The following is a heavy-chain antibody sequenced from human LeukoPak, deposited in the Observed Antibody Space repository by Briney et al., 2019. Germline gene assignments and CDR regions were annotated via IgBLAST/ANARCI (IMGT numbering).Heavy chain of an antibody. CDR1: GFTFSSYA. CDR2: IRGSGGST. V-gene: IGHV3-23*01. D-gene: IGHD2-21*02. Sequence: GGSLRLSCAASGFTFSSYAMSWVRQAPGKGLEWVSAIRGSGGSTYYADSVKGRFTISRDNSKNTLYLQMNSLRAEDTAVYYCAKVSGRDIVVVTAIRGYYYYGMDVWGQGTTVTVSS. J-gene: IGHJ6*02. CDR3: AKVSGRDIVVVTAIRGYYYYGMDV.